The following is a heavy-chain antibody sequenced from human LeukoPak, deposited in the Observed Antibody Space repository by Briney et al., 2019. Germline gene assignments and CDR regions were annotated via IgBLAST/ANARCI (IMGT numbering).Heavy chain of an antibody. Sequence: DSVKGRFTISRDDSKNTLCLQMNSLRAADTAVYYCAKDLQRGYSYGYFDYWGQGTLVTVS. CDR3: AKDLQRGYSYGYFDY. D-gene: IGHD5-18*01. V-gene: IGHV3-33*03. J-gene: IGHJ4*02.